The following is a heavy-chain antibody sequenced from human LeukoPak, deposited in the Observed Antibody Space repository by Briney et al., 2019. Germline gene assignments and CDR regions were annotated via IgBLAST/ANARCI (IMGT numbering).Heavy chain of an antibody. D-gene: IGHD5-12*01. V-gene: IGHV4-34*01. J-gene: IGHJ4*02. CDR2: INHSGST. Sequence: PSETLSLTCAVYGGSFSGYYWSWIRQPPGKGLEWIGEINHSGSTNYNPSLKSRVTISVDTSKNQFSLKLSSVTAADTAVYYCARAWSGYDLDYWGQGTLVTVSS. CDR1: GGSFSGYY. CDR3: ARAWSGYDLDY.